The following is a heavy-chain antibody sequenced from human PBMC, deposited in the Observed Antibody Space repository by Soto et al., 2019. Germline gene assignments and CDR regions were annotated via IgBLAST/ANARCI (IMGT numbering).Heavy chain of an antibody. V-gene: IGHV3-48*03. CDR2: ISSAGTAV. J-gene: IGHJ4*02. Sequence: PGGSLRLSCAASGFTFSSYNMNWVRQAPGKGLEWVSYISSAGTAVSYANSVRGRFTISRDNAKNSLYLQMNSLRAEDTAVYYCARDGSYVQPFDYWGQGTLVTV. D-gene: IGHD1-1*01. CDR1: GFTFSSYN. CDR3: ARDGSYVQPFDY.